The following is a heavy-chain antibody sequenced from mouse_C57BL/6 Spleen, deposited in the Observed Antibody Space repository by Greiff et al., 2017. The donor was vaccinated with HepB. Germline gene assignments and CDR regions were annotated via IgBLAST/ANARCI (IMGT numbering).Heavy chain of an antibody. V-gene: IGHV1-81*01. CDR1: GYTFTSYG. CDR3: ARGRITTVVEGGYFDV. Sequence: QVQLQQSGAELARPGASVKLSCKASGYTFTSYGISWVKQRTGQGLEWIGEIYPRSGNTYYNEKFKGKATLTADKSSSTAYMELRSLTSEDSAVEFCARGRITTVVEGGYFDVWGTGTTVTVSS. D-gene: IGHD1-1*01. J-gene: IGHJ1*03. CDR2: IYPRSGNT.